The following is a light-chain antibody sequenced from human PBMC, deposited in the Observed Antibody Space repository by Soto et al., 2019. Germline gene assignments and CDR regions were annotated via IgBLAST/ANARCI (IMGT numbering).Light chain of an antibody. Sequence: EIVLMQSPGTLSLSPGERATLSCRASQTLRRTYIAWYQQKPGQAPRVLIYGASKRATGIPDRFSGSGSGTDFTLTISSLEPEDFAVYYCQQYGSSTGLTFGGGTKVDIK. CDR2: GAS. J-gene: IGKJ4*01. CDR3: QQYGSSTGLT. V-gene: IGKV3-20*01. CDR1: QTLRRTY.